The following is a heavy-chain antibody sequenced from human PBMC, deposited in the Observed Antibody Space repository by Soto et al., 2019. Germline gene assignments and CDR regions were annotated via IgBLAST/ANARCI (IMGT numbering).Heavy chain of an antibody. V-gene: IGHV3-30*18. CDR1: GFTFSSYG. J-gene: IGHJ6*02. CDR2: ISYDGSNK. CDR3: AKDVVVGATTGLGDYYYYYGMDV. D-gene: IGHD1-26*01. Sequence: GGSLRLSCAASGFTFSSYGMHWVRQVPGKGLEWVAVISYDGSNKYYADSVKGRFTISRDNSKNTLYLQMNSLRAEDTAVYYCAKDVVVGATTGLGDYYYYYGMDVWGQGTTVTVSS.